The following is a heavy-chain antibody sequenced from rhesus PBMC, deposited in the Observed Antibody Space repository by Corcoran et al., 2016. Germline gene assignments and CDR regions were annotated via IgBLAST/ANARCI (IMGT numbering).Heavy chain of an antibody. J-gene: IGHJ2*01. V-gene: IGHV4-169*02. CDR2: IYGSGSST. Sequence: QLQLQESGPGLVKPSETLSVTCAVPGGSISSSYWSWIRQAPGKGLEWIGYIYGSGSSTNYNPSLKSRVTLSVDTSKNQLSLKLSSVTAADTAVYYCASGNRWYFDLWGPGTPITISS. D-gene: IGHD1-1*01. CDR3: ASGNRWYFDL. CDR1: GGSISSSY.